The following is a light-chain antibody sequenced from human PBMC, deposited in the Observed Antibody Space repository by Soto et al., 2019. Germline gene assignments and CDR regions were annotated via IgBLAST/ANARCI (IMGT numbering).Light chain of an antibody. CDR2: DAS. CDR3: QQRYNWPKT. V-gene: IGKV3-11*01. CDR1: QSVSNY. Sequence: EIVLTQSPATLSLSPGERATLSCGASQSVSNYLAWYQQKPGQAPRLLIYDASNRATGIPARFSGSGSGTDFTLTISSLEYEDFAVYYCQQRYNWPKTFGPGTKVEIK. J-gene: IGKJ3*01.